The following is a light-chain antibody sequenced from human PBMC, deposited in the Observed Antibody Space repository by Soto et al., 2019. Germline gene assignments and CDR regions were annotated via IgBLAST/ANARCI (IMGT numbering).Light chain of an antibody. J-gene: IGKJ1*01. CDR2: GAS. Sequence: EILFTQSPGTLSLSPGGRATLSCGASQSVTSNYLAWYQQKPGQVPRLLIFGASIRVTGIPDRFIGSGSGTDFTLTISRLEPEDFAVYYCQHYVTSLTTFGQGTKVDIK. CDR3: QHYVTSLTT. V-gene: IGKV3-20*01. CDR1: QSVTSNY.